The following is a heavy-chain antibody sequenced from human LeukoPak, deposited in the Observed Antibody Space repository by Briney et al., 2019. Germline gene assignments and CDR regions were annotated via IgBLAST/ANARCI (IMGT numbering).Heavy chain of an antibody. CDR2: IRYDGSNK. D-gene: IGHD3-22*01. J-gene: IGHJ4*02. V-gene: IGHV3-30*02. CDR1: GFTFSSYG. Sequence: GGSLRLSCAASGFTFSSYGMHWVRQAPGKGLEWVAFIRYDGSNKYYADSVKGRFAISRDNSKNTLYLQMNSLRAEDTAVYYCAKEGFDYYDSSGHFGLDYWGQGTLVTVSS. CDR3: AKEGFDYYDSSGHFGLDY.